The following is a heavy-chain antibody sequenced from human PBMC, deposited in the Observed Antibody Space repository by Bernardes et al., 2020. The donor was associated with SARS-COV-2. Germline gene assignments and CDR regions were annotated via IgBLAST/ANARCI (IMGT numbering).Heavy chain of an antibody. CDR3: ARVPDSSSSGRLGLYYFDY. J-gene: IGHJ4*02. CDR2: MNPNSGNT. Sequence: ASVKVSCKASGYTFTSYDINWVRQATGQGLEWMGWMNPNSGNTGYAQKFQGRVTMTRNTSISTAYMELSSLRSEDTAVYYCARVPDSSSSGRLGLYYFDYWGQGTLVTVSS. CDR1: GYTFTSYD. D-gene: IGHD6-6*01. V-gene: IGHV1-8*01.